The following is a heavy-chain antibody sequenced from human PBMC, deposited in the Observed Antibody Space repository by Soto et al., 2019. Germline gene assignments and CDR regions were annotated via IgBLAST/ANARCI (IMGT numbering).Heavy chain of an antibody. J-gene: IGHJ6*02. D-gene: IGHD5-18*01. V-gene: IGHV4-34*01. Sequence: SETLSLTCAVYGGSFSGYYWSWIRQPPGKGLEWIREINHSESTNYNPSHKSRVTKSIDTSKNQITLKLSSETTADTAVYYCARASPVVTDVWGQGTTVTVSS. CDR2: INHSEST. CDR1: GGSFSGYY. CDR3: ARASPVVTDV.